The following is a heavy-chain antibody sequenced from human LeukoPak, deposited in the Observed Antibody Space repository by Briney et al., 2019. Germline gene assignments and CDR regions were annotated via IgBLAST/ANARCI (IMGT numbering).Heavy chain of an antibody. V-gene: IGHV3-74*01. Sequence: GGSLRLSCAASGFTFSSYWMHWVRQTPGKGLVWVSRINSDGSSTSYADSVKGRFTISRENAKNTLYLQMNSLRAEDMALYYCAKDRGSYFPGAFDIWGQGTMVTVSS. CDR1: GFTFSSYW. CDR3: AKDRGSYFPGAFDI. D-gene: IGHD1-26*01. CDR2: INSDGSST. J-gene: IGHJ3*02.